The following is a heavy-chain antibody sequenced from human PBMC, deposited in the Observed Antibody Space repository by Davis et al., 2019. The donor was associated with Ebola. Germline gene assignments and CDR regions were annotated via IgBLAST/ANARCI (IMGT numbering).Heavy chain of an antibody. D-gene: IGHD3-22*01. Sequence: ASVKVSCKASGYTFTSYSIHWVRQAPGQRLEWMGWINVGNGKTKYSQKFQDRVIITRDTSANTAYMELSSLKSEDTAIYYCARGVVVPTDWGQGTMVTVSS. CDR2: INVGNGKT. J-gene: IGHJ4*02. V-gene: IGHV1-3*01. CDR1: GYTFTSYS. CDR3: ARGVVVPTD.